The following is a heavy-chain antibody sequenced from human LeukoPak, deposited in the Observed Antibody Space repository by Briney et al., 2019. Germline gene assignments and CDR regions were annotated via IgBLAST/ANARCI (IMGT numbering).Heavy chain of an antibody. J-gene: IGHJ4*02. CDR3: ARGFCTNGVCYLFDC. Sequence: PGGSLRLSCAASGFTFDDYGMSWVRQAPGKGLEWVSGINWNGGSTGYADSVKVRFTISRDNAKNSPYLQMNSLRVEDTALYYCARGFCTNGVCYLFDCWGQGTLVTVSS. V-gene: IGHV3-20*04. CDR1: GFTFDDYG. D-gene: IGHD2-8*01. CDR2: INWNGGST.